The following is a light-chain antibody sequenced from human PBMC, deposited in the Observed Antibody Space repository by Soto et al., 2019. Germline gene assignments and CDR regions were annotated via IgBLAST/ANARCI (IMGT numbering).Light chain of an antibody. CDR1: SSNIGAGYD. CDR2: GNS. J-gene: IGLJ1*01. Sequence: QSALTQPPSVSGAPGQRVTISCSGSSSNIGAGYDVHWYQQLPGTAPKLLIYGNSNRPSGVPDRFSGSKSGTSASLAITGLQAEDEADYYGQYYGSSLSGYVFGTGTKLTVL. V-gene: IGLV1-40*01. CDR3: QYYGSSLSGYV.